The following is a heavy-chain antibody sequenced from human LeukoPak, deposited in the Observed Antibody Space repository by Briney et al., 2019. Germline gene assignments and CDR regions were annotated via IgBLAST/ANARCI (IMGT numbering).Heavy chain of an antibody. D-gene: IGHD5-18*01. CDR2: IKQDGSEK. CDR3: ARDGYSYGFSWDDY. V-gene: IGHV3-7*01. Sequence: GGSLRLSCAASGFTFSSYWMSWVRQAPGKGLEWVANIKQDGSEKYYVDSVKGRFTISRDNAKNSLYLQMNSLRAEDTAVYYCARDGYSYGFSWDDYWGQGTLVTVSS. J-gene: IGHJ4*02. CDR1: GFTFSSYW.